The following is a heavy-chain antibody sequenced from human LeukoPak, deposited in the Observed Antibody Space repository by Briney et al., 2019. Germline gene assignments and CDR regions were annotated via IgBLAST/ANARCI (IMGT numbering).Heavy chain of an antibody. CDR1: LDTSSDYY. CDR2: ITSSGRYT. J-gene: IGHJ4*02. V-gene: IGHV3-11*05. D-gene: IGHD6-19*01. Sequence: GGSLRHSCVAPLDTSSDYYIRWSPPAPGKGRGGGSYITSSGRYTNHPYSVKGRFTNSRNNAKNPIESQINSLRAEDTAVYYCAREVLAVASNMVDYWGQGTLVTVSS. CDR3: AREVLAVASNMVDY.